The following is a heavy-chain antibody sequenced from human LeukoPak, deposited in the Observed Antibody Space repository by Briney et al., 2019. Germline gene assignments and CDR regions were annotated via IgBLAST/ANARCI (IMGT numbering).Heavy chain of an antibody. Sequence: ASVKVSFKASGYTFTGYYMHWVRQAPGQGLEWMGWINPNSGGTNYAQKFQGRVTMTRDTSISTAYMELSRLRSDDTAVYYCARDLFTVTTPYGHYYMDVWGKGTTVTVSS. V-gene: IGHV1-2*02. CDR1: GYTFTGYY. CDR3: ARDLFTVTTPYGHYYMDV. CDR2: INPNSGGT. D-gene: IGHD4-17*01. J-gene: IGHJ6*03.